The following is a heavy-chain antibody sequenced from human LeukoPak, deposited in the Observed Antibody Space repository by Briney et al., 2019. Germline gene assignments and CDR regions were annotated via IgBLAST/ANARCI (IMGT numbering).Heavy chain of an antibody. CDR1: AGSISIVNYY. CDR2: IYYSGGS. Sequence: SETLSLTCTVSAGSISIVNYYCAWIRQPPGKGLEWIGSIYYSGGSYSNPSLKSRVTISVDTSKNQFSLKMRSVTAADTAVYYWVRQKTYFDILTRNHEYDFDNWGQGTPVTVSS. D-gene: IGHD3-9*01. J-gene: IGHJ4*02. CDR3: VRQKTYFDILTRNHEYDFDN. V-gene: IGHV4-39*01.